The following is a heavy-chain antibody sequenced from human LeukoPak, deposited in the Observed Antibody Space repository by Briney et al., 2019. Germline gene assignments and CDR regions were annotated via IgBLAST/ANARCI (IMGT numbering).Heavy chain of an antibody. J-gene: IGHJ4*02. Sequence: PSETLSLTCTVSGGSISSGGYYWSWIRQHPGKGLEWIGYIYYSGSTYYNPSLKSRVTISVDTSKNQFSLKLSSVTAADTAVYYCARDRSSSWRGVDYWGQGTLVTVSS. CDR3: ARDRSSSWRGVDY. CDR2: IYYSGST. CDR1: GGSISSGGYY. D-gene: IGHD6-13*01. V-gene: IGHV4-31*03.